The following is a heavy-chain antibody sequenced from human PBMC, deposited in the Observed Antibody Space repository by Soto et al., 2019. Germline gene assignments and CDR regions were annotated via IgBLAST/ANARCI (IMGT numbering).Heavy chain of an antibody. J-gene: IGHJ6*02. CDR3: ARDERGGYCSGGSCHSRPYYYYGMDV. D-gene: IGHD2-15*01. CDR2: ISSSSSYI. Sequence: LRLSCAASGFTFSSYSMNWVRQAPGKGLEWVSSISSSSSYIYYADSVKGRFTISRDNAKNSLYLQMNSLRAEDTAVYYCARDERGGYCSGGSCHSRPYYYYGMDVWGQGTTVTVSS. CDR1: GFTFSSYS. V-gene: IGHV3-21*01.